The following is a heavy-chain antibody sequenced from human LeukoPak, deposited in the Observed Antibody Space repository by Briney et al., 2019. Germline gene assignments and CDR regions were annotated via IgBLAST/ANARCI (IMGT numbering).Heavy chain of an antibody. CDR3: AAGAGITQAGLDY. CDR2: LYSGGYK. D-gene: IGHD6-19*01. J-gene: IGHJ4*02. CDR1: GFTVSRNY. Sequence: PGGSLRLSCAASGFTVSRNYMSWVRQAPGKGVEWVPPLYSGGYKDYADPVRGRLPLSRDKSKNTLYLQMNSLRAEDTAVYYGAAGAGITQAGLDYWGQGTLVTVSS. V-gene: IGHV3-53*01.